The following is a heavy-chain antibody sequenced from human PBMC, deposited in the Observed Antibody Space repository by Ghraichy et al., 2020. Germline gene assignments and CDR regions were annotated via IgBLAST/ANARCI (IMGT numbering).Heavy chain of an antibody. CDR3: ARVGLVEAGSDAFDI. V-gene: IGHV4-30-2*01. D-gene: IGHD2-15*01. Sequence: QTLSLTCAVSGGSISSGGYSWSWIRQPPGKGLEWIGYIYHSGSTYYNPSLKSRVTISVDRSKNQFSLKLSSVTAADTAVYYCARVGLVEAGSDAFDIWGQGTMVTVSS. CDR1: GGSISSGGYS. CDR2: IYHSGST. J-gene: IGHJ3*02.